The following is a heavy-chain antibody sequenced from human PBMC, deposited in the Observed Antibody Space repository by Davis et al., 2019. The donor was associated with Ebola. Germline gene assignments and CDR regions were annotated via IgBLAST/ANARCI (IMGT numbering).Heavy chain of an antibody. CDR3: ARGPTVAGTGNTFDI. D-gene: IGHD6-19*01. J-gene: IGHJ3*02. CDR2: IINDGSST. Sequence: PGGSLRLSCAASGFSFSSYWMYWVRKAPGKGLEWVSRIINDGSSTNYADSVKGRFTISRDNAGNALHLDMNSLRPEDTAVYYCARGPTVAGTGNTFDIWGQGTVVTVSS. CDR1: GFSFSSYW. V-gene: IGHV3-74*01.